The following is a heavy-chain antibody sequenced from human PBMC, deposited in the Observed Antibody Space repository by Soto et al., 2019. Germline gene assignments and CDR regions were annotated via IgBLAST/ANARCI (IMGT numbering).Heavy chain of an antibody. CDR3: ARGIAVAGTISYYRIYGMDV. D-gene: IGHD6-19*01. Sequence: ASLKVSCKASGYTFTGYYMHWVRQAPGQGLEWMGWINPNSGGTNYAQKFQGWVTMTRDTSISTAYMELSRLRSDDTAVYYCARGIAVAGTISYYRIYGMDVWGQGTTVTAP. V-gene: IGHV1-2*04. J-gene: IGHJ6*02. CDR2: INPNSGGT. CDR1: GYTFTGYY.